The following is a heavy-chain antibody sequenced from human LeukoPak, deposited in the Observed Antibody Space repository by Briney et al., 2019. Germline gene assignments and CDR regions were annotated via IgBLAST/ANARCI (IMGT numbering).Heavy chain of an antibody. D-gene: IGHD2-2*01. CDR3: ARARSGYCSSTSCSNWLDP. CDR1: GFTFSSYW. J-gene: IGHJ5*02. V-gene: IGHV3-74*01. CDR2: INTDGSST. Sequence: GGSLRLSCAASGFTFSSYWMHWVRQAPGKGLVWVSRINTDGSSTSYADSVKGRFTISRDNAKNTLYLQMNSLRAEDTAVYYCARARSGYCSSTSCSNWLDPWGQGTLVTVSS.